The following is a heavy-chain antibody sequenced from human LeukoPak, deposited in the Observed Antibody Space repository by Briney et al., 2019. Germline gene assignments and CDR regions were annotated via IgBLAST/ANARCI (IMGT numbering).Heavy chain of an antibody. CDR2: INHSGST. Sequence: NPSETLSLTCAVSSGSISSSTWWSWVRQPPGKGLEWIGEINHSGSTNYNPSLKSRVTISVDTSKNQFSLKLSSVTAADTAVYYCARGGIAALNDWGQGTLVTVSS. V-gene: IGHV4-4*02. CDR1: SGSISSSTW. CDR3: ARGGIAALND. D-gene: IGHD6-6*01. J-gene: IGHJ4*02.